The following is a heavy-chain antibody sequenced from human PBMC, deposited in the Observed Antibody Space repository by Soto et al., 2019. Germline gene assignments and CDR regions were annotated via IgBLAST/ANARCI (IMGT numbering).Heavy chain of an antibody. CDR1: GFTFSSYA. V-gene: IGHV3-64D*08. Sequence: GGSLRLSCSASGFTFSSYAMHWVRQAPGKGLEYVSAISSNGGSTYYADSVKGRFTISRANSKNTLYLQMSSLRAEDTAVYYCVKVGLITFGGVIGQHFDYWGQGTLVTVSS. J-gene: IGHJ4*02. CDR2: ISSNGGST. CDR3: VKVGLITFGGVIGQHFDY. D-gene: IGHD3-16*02.